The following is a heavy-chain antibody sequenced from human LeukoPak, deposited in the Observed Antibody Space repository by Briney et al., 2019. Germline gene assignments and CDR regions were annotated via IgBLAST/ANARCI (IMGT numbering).Heavy chain of an antibody. Sequence: ASVKVSCKVSGYTFTSYYMHWVRQAPGQGLEWMGIINPSGGSTSYAQKFQGRVTMTRDTSTSTVYMELSSLRSEDTAVYYCARGRPPYSSGWYFDLWGRGTLVTVSS. CDR2: INPSGGST. J-gene: IGHJ2*01. CDR3: ARGRPPYSSGWYFDL. CDR1: GYTFTSYY. V-gene: IGHV1-46*01. D-gene: IGHD6-19*01.